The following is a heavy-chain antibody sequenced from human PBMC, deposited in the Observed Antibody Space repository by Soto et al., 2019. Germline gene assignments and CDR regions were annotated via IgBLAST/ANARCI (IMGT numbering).Heavy chain of an antibody. V-gene: IGHV1-69*01. CDR1: GGTFSSYA. CDR2: IIPIFGTA. Sequence: QVQLVQSGAEVNKPGSSVKVSCKASGGTFSSYAISWVRQAPGRGLEWMGGIIPIFGTANYAQKFQGRVTITADESTSTAYMELSSLRSEDTAVYYCAVRNVDTAMIYGMDVWGQGTTVTVSS. J-gene: IGHJ6*02. CDR3: AVRNVDTAMIYGMDV. D-gene: IGHD5-18*01.